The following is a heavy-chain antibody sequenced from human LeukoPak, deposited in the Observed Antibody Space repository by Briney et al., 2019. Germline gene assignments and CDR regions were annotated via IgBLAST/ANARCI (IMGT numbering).Heavy chain of an antibody. J-gene: IGHJ4*02. D-gene: IGHD4-11*01. CDR3: ARDLPFNYPNFDY. V-gene: IGHV3-21*01. Sequence: GGSLRLSCAASGFTFSSYSMNWVRQAPGKGLEWVSSISSSSSYIYYADSVKGRFTISRDNAKNSLYLQMNGLRAEDTAVYYCARDLPFNYPNFDYWGQGTLVTVSS. CDR2: ISSSSSYI. CDR1: GFTFSSYS.